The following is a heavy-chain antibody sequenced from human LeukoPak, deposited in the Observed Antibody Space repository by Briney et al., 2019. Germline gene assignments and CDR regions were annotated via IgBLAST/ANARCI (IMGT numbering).Heavy chain of an antibody. V-gene: IGHV3-33*01. J-gene: IGHJ6*02. CDR2: IWYDGSNK. Sequence: QPGRSLRLSFAASGFRFGSHAVHWVRQAPGKGLEWLAQIWYDGSNKYYVDSVKGRFTTSRDNSKNTVYLQMNSLRAEDTAVYFCARDGQQLAPYAMDVWGQGTTVTVSS. D-gene: IGHD6-13*01. CDR3: ARDGQQLAPYAMDV. CDR1: GFRFGSHA.